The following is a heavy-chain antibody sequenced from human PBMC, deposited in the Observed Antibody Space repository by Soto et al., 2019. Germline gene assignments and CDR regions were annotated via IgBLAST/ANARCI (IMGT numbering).Heavy chain of an antibody. CDR1: GYTFTSYG. CDR2: ISAYNGNT. D-gene: IGHD5-12*01. CDR3: ASDVEMATITGGFDY. J-gene: IGHJ4*02. V-gene: IGHV1-18*01. Sequence: ASVKVSCKASGYTFTSYGISWVRQAPGQGLEWMGWISAYNGNTNYAQKLQGRVTMTTDTSTSTAYMELRSLRSDDTAVYYCASDVEMATITGGFDYWGQGTMVTVSS.